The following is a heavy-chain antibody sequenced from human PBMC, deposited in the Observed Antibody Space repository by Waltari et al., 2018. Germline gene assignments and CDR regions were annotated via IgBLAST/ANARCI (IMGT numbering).Heavy chain of an antibody. V-gene: IGHV1-69*10. Sequence: QVQLVQSGAEVKKPGSSVKVSCKASGGTFSSYAIRWVRQAPGQGLEWMGGIIPILGIANYAQKFQGRVTITADKSTSTAYMELSSLRSEDTAVYYCASSDIVATIDYYYYYMDVWGKGTTVTVSS. CDR2: IIPILGIA. J-gene: IGHJ6*03. D-gene: IGHD5-12*01. CDR1: GGTFSSYA. CDR3: ASSDIVATIDYYYYYMDV.